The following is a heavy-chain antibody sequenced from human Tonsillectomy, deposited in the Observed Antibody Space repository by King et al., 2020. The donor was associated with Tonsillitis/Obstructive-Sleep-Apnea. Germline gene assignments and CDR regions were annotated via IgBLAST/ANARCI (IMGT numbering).Heavy chain of an antibody. Sequence: QLVQSGAEVKKPGASVKVSCKASGYTFSSYGISWGRQAPGQGLEWMGWISPYNGDTNYAQKLQGRVTMTTGTSTSTAYMELRSLRSDDTAVYYCARDSMSHYYDSSAYYTFAYWGQGTLVTVSS. CDR2: ISPYNGDT. CDR3: ARDSMSHYYDSSAYYTFAY. J-gene: IGHJ4*02. D-gene: IGHD3-22*01. CDR1: GYTFSSYG. V-gene: IGHV1-18*01.